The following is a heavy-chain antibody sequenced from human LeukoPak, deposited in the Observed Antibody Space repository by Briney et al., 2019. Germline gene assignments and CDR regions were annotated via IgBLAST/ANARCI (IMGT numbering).Heavy chain of an antibody. V-gene: IGHV3-21*01. CDR3: ARDFAYVSSGYNPSCD. CDR1: GFTFSGYS. D-gene: IGHD3-22*01. CDR2: ISSSSSYI. J-gene: IGHJ4*02. Sequence: PGGSLRLSCAPSGFTFSGYSMNWVRQAPGKGLEWVSSISSSSSYIYYADSVKGRFTISRDNAKNSLYLQMNSLRAEDTAVYYCARDFAYVSSGYNPSCDWWQGNLVTVSS.